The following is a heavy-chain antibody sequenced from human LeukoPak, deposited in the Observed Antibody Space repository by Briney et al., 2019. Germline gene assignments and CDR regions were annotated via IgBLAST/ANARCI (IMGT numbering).Heavy chain of an antibody. CDR3: ARGLSTIFGVVIPFDY. Sequence: SETLSLTCAVYGGSFSGYYWSWIRQPPGKGLEWIGEINHSGSTNYNPSLKSRVTISVDTSKNQFSLKLSSVTAADTAVYYRARGLSTIFGVVIPFDYWGQGTLVTVSS. V-gene: IGHV4-34*01. CDR1: GGSFSGYY. D-gene: IGHD3-3*01. CDR2: INHSGST. J-gene: IGHJ4*02.